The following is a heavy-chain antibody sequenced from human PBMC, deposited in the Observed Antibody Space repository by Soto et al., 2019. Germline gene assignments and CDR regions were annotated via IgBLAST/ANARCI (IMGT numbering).Heavy chain of an antibody. V-gene: IGHV1-69*01. J-gene: IGHJ6*02. Sequence: QVQLVQSGAEVKKPGSSGKVSCKASGDTFSSYAISWVRQAPGQGLEWMGGIIPIFGTANYAQKFQGRVTITAAESTSTAYMELSSLRSEDTAVYYCARDGSGYRSRASPMDVWGQGTTVTVSS. CDR2: IIPIFGTA. D-gene: IGHD3-22*01. CDR3: ARDGSGYRSRASPMDV. CDR1: GDTFSSYA.